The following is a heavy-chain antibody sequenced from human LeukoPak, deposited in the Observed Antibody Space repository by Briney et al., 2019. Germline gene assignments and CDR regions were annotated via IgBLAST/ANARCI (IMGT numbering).Heavy chain of an antibody. Sequence: GGSLRLSCAASGFTFSSYSMNWVRQAPGKGLEWVSSISSSSSYIYYADSVKGRFTISRDNAKNSLYLQMNSLRAEDTAVYYCASLADGSGSYKDYWGQGTLVTVSP. V-gene: IGHV3-21*01. J-gene: IGHJ4*02. CDR3: ASLADGSGSYKDY. CDR2: ISSSSSYI. CDR1: GFTFSSYS. D-gene: IGHD3-10*01.